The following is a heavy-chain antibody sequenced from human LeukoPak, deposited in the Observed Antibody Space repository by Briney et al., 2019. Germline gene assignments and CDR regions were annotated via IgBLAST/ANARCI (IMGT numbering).Heavy chain of an antibody. D-gene: IGHD4-17*01. Sequence: SETLSLTCTVSGGSISSYYWSWIRLPPGKGLEWIGYIYYSGSTNYNPSLKSRVTISVDTSKNQFSLKLSSVTAADTAVYYCARVQIYGDDAFDIWGQGTMVTVSS. J-gene: IGHJ3*02. CDR3: ARVQIYGDDAFDI. V-gene: IGHV4-59*01. CDR1: GGSISSYY. CDR2: IYYSGST.